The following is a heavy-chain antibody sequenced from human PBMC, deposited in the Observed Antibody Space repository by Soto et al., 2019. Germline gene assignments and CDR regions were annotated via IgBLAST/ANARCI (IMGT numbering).Heavy chain of an antibody. Sequence: QVQLLQSGTEVKKPGSSAKVSCRASGDNFNTYTISWVRQAPGQGLEWLGRIIPILDIASYAQKFQGRVNITADKSTNTVYMELSSLRSEDTAVYFCARSLGLCTGSGCRDYWGQGTLVSVSP. CDR3: ARSLGLCTGSGCRDY. CDR1: GDNFNTYT. D-gene: IGHD2-8*02. V-gene: IGHV1-69*02. J-gene: IGHJ4*02. CDR2: IIPILDIA.